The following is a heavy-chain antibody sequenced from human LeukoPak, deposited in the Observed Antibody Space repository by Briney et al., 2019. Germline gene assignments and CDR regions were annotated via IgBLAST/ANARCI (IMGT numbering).Heavy chain of an antibody. D-gene: IGHD5-18*01. V-gene: IGHV4-59*01. Sequence: PSETLSLTCTVSGGSISSYYWSWIRQPPGKGLEWIGDIYYSGSTNYNPSPKSRVTISVDTSKNQFSLKLSSVTAADTAVYYCASSRDTATDYYYYYYMDVWGKGTTVTVSS. J-gene: IGHJ6*03. CDR2: IYYSGST. CDR3: ASSRDTATDYYYYYYMDV. CDR1: GGSISSYY.